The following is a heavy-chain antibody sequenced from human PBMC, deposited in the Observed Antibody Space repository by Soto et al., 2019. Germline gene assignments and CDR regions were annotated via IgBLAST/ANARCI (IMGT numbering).Heavy chain of an antibody. CDR3: AGGAGTLDPFDI. V-gene: IGHV4-59*08. CDR1: GGSISSYY. Sequence: SETLSLTCAVSGGSISSYYWSWIRQPPGKGLEWIGYIYYSGSTNYNPSLKSRVTISVDTSKNQFSLKLSSVTAADTAVYYCAGGAGTLDPFDIWGQGTMVTVSS. D-gene: IGHD6-19*01. CDR2: IYYSGST. J-gene: IGHJ3*02.